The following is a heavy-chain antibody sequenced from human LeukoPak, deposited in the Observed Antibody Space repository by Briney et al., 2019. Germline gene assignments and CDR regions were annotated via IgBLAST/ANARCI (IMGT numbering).Heavy chain of an antibody. CDR3: ARVGYYISSGNNNFWYPVRL. D-gene: IGHD3-22*01. V-gene: IGHV1-46*01. CDR2: LHPSGGST. CDR1: GYTFTSYY. J-gene: IGHJ3*01. Sequence: GASVKVSCKASGYTFTSYYMHWVRHAPGQGLEWVGILHPSGGSTSYAEKFQGRVTMTRDTSTNTVYMELSSLRSEDTAVYYCARVGYYISSGNNNFWYPVRLWGQGTTVPVSS.